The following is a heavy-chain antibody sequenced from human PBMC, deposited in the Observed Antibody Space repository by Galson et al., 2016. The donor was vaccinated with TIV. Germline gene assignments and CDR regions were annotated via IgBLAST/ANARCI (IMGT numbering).Heavy chain of an antibody. V-gene: IGHV1-2*02. CDR3: ARDGGSTSGSDY. J-gene: IGHJ4*02. CDR1: GYIFTDYY. D-gene: IGHD3-22*01. CDR2: INPKSGGA. Sequence: SVKVSCKASGYIFTDYYIHWVRQAPGQGLEWLGWINPKSGGAIFAQKFQGRVTLTSDTSISTAYMDLSWLTFDDTAVYYCARDGGSTSGSDYWGQGTLVTVSS.